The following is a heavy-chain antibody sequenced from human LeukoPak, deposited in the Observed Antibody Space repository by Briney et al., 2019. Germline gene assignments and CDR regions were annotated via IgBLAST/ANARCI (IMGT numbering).Heavy chain of an antibody. CDR1: GYTFTDYY. V-gene: IGHV1-69-2*01. CDR3: ATDGGSGSYDY. CDR2: VDPEDGET. D-gene: IGHD3-10*01. Sequence: ASVKISYKVSGYTFTDYYMHWAQQAPGKGLEWMGLVDPEDGETIYAEKFQGRVTITADTSTDTAYMELSSLRSEDTAVYYCATDGGSGSYDYWGQGTLVTVSS. J-gene: IGHJ4*02.